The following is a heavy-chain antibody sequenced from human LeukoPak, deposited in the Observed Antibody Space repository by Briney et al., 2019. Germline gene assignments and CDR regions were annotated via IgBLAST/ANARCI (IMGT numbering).Heavy chain of an antibody. V-gene: IGHV3-48*03. CDR1: GFILSNYE. CDR2: IRGSGGTI. CDR3: AELGITMIGGV. D-gene: IGHD3-10*02. J-gene: IGHJ6*04. Sequence: GGSLRLSCAASGFILSNYEMNWVRQAPGKGLEWVSHIRGSGGTIYYADSVKGRFTISRDNAKNSLYLQMNSLRAEDTAVYYCAELGITMIGGVWGKGTTVTISS.